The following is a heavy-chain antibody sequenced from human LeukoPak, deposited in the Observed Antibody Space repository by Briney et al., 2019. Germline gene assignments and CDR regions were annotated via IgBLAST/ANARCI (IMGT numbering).Heavy chain of an antibody. CDR1: GFTFDDYA. CDR3: AKDLNSYSPY. CDR2: ISWNSGSI. D-gene: IGHD1-26*01. J-gene: IGHJ4*02. Sequence: PGRSLRLSCAASGFTFDDYAMHWVRQAPGKGLEWVSGISWNSGSIGYADSVKGRFTISRDNAKNSLYLQMNSLRAEDTALYYCAKDLNSYSPYWGQGTLVTVSS. V-gene: IGHV3-9*01.